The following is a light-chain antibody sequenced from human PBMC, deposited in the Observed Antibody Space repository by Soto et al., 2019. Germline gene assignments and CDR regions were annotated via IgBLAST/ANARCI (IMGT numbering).Light chain of an antibody. CDR1: QSVGSY. CDR2: DTS. Sequence: EIVLTQSPATLSLSPGERATLSCRASQSVGSYLAWFQQTPGQAPRLLIYDTSNWATGIPARFSGSGSGTDFTLTISSLETEDFAVYYCQQRSDWPPTFGQGTKVDIK. J-gene: IGKJ1*01. V-gene: IGKV3-11*01. CDR3: QQRSDWPPT.